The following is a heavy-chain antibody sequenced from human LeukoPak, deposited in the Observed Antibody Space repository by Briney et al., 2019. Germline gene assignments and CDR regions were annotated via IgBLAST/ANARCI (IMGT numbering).Heavy chain of an antibody. V-gene: IGHV4-39*01. Sequence: PSETLSLTCTVSGGSISISNYYWGWIRQPPGRGLEWIGSISYSGTYYNPSLKSRLTISVDTSKSHFPLNLRSVTAADTAVYYCARRTSNPVGAIDYWGQGTLVTVSS. CDR2: ISYSGT. CDR3: ARRTSNPVGAIDY. CDR1: GGSISISNYY. J-gene: IGHJ4*02. D-gene: IGHD1-26*01.